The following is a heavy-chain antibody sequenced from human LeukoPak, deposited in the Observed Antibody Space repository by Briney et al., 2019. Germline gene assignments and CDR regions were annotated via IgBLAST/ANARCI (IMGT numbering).Heavy chain of an antibody. J-gene: IGHJ6*02. CDR3: ARDGRISPYSGMDV. Sequence: PSETLSLSCTVSGDSISYYYWSWIRQPPGKGLEWIGYIYHSGSTDYNPSLKSRVSISIDTSKNQFSLKLNSVTRADTAVYYCARDGRISPYSGMDVWGQGTTVTVSS. V-gene: IGHV4-59*01. CDR2: IYHSGST. CDR1: GDSISYYY. D-gene: IGHD1-26*01.